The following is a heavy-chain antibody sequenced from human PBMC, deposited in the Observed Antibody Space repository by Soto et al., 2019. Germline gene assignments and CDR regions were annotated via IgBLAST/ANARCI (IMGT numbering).Heavy chain of an antibody. CDR1: GYTFTSYY. CDR3: ARDPSSYYYDSSGYYPFDH. D-gene: IGHD3-22*01. Sequence: ASVKVSCKASGYTFTSYYMHWLRQDTGQWREWMGIISPSGGSTSYAQKFQGRVTMTRDTSTSTVYMELSSLRSEDTAVYYCARDPSSYYYDSSGYYPFDHWGQGTLVTVSS. J-gene: IGHJ4*02. V-gene: IGHV1-46*01. CDR2: ISPSGGST.